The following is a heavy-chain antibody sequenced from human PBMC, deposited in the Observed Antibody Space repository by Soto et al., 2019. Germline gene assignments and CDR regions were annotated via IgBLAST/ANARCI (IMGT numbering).Heavy chain of an antibody. Sequence: QVQLEQSGPEVKRPGTSVKVSCKASGGAFGRYSVSWVRQAPGQGLEWIGGVIPVFNTSNYSLKFQGRVAISAAVSTSTVFMELRSLRSEDTALYYCARGDEMTAVTIFEYWGQGTLVTVSS. V-gene: IGHV1-69*01. D-gene: IGHD4-17*01. CDR3: ARGDEMTAVTIFEY. CDR2: VIPVFNTS. J-gene: IGHJ4*02. CDR1: GGAFGRYS.